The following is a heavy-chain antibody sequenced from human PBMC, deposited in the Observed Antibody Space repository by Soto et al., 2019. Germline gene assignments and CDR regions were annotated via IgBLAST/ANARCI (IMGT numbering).Heavy chain of an antibody. CDR1: GFTFSSYG. V-gene: IGHV3-30*18. Sequence: GGSLRLSCAAAGFTFSSYGMHWVRPAPGKGLEWVAVISYDGSNKYYADSVKGRFTISGDNSKNTLYLQMNSLRAEDTAVYYCAKVKYQLFSWFDPWGQGTLVTVSS. D-gene: IGHD2-2*01. J-gene: IGHJ5*02. CDR2: ISYDGSNK. CDR3: AKVKYQLFSWFDP.